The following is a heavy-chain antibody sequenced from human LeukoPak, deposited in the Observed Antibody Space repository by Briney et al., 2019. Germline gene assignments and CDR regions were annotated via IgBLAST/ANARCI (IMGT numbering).Heavy chain of an antibody. CDR3: ARAGCGVGSCYQSRGAFDI. D-gene: IGHD2-15*01. CDR2: IYYSGST. CDR1: GGSICNSNYY. Sequence: PPETLSLTCTDSGGSICNSNYYWGWVRLPAGEGLEWVGYIYYSGSTYYHPSLRSRVGISLDTFINQFSLKLNSVTAAPTAGPYCARAGCGVGSCYQSRGAFDIWGQGTMVTVSS. V-gene: IGHV4-39*07. J-gene: IGHJ3*02.